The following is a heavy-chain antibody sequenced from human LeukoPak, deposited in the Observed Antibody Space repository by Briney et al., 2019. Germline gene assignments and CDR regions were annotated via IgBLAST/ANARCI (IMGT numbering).Heavy chain of an antibody. J-gene: IGHJ4*02. CDR1: GFTLSNYG. V-gene: IGHV3-33*01. D-gene: IGHD2-15*01. CDR3: TTGPQSLNIVVGVGATYYDY. Sequence: PGRSLRLSCAASGFTLSNYGMHWVRQAPGKGLEWVAVIWYDGSNKYYADSVKGRFIISRDNSKNTLYLQMNSLRAEDTAVYYCTTGPQSLNIVVGVGATYYDYWGQGTLVTVSS. CDR2: IWYDGSNK.